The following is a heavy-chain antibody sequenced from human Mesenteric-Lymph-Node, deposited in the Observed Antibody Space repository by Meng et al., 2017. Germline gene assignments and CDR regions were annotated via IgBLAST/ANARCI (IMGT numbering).Heavy chain of an antibody. J-gene: IGHJ6*02. CDR1: GFTFSSYW. CDR3: TLGYCTGTSCYDYYYYYYDMDV. CDR2: INRDGSST. Sequence: GGSLRLSCADSGFTFSSYWMHWVRQAPGKGLVWVSRINRDGSSTSYADSVEGRFTISRDNDKNTLYLQMNSLRAEDTAVYYCTLGYCTGTSCYDYYYYYYDMDVWGQGNTV. V-gene: IGHV3-74*01. D-gene: IGHD2-2*01.